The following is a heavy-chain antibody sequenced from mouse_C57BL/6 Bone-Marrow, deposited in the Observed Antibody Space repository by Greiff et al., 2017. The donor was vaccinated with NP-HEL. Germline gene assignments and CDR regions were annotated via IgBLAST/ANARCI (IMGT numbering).Heavy chain of an antibody. J-gene: IGHJ2*01. CDR2: IYPRDGSN. V-gene: IGHV1-78*01. Sequence: QVQLQQSDAELVKPGASVKISCKVSGYTFTDHTIHWMKQRPEQGLEWIGYIYPRDGSNKYNEKFKGKATLTADHSSRTAYKQLNSLTSEDSAVYFCARRRDFRTAQAGYYFDYWGQGTTLTVSS. CDR3: ARRRDFRTAQAGYYFDY. D-gene: IGHD3-2*02. CDR1: GYTFTDHT.